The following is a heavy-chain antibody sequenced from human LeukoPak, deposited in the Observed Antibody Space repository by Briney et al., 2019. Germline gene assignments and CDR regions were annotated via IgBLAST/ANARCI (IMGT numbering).Heavy chain of an antibody. CDR3: ARSYGDYMGENDY. Sequence: PSETLSLTCAVYGGSFSGYYWSWIRQPPGKGLEWIGESNHSGSTNYNPSLKSRVTISVDTSKNQFSLKLSSVTAADTAVYYCARSYGDYMGENDYWGQGTLVTVSS. V-gene: IGHV4-34*01. D-gene: IGHD4-17*01. CDR1: GGSFSGYY. CDR2: SNHSGST. J-gene: IGHJ4*02.